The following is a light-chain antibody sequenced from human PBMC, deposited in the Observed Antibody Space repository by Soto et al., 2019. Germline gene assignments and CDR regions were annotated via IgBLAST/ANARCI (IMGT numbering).Light chain of an antibody. CDR2: EVR. CDR1: RSDVGSYNY. J-gene: IGLJ3*02. V-gene: IGLV2-14*01. CDR3: TSYTSISTRV. Sequence: QSALTQPASVSGSPGQSITISCTGTRSDVGSYNYVSWYQQHPGKAPKRMIYEVRNRPSGVSNRFSGSTSGNTASLTISWLQAEEEAIYYCTSYTSISTRVFGGGTQLTVL.